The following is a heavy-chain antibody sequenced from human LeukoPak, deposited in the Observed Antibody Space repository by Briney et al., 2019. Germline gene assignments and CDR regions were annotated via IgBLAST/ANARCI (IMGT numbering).Heavy chain of an antibody. Sequence: PSETLSLTCTVSGGSMSSYYWSWIRQPAGKVLEWIGRIYASGSTYYNPSLKSRVTMSVDTSKNQFSLKLTSVTAADTAVYYCARDVDTFFDYWGQGTLVTVSS. CDR1: GGSMSSYY. J-gene: IGHJ4*02. D-gene: IGHD5-18*01. CDR2: IYASGST. CDR3: ARDVDTFFDY. V-gene: IGHV4-4*07.